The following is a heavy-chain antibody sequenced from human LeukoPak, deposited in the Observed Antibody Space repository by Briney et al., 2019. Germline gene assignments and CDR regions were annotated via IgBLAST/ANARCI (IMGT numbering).Heavy chain of an antibody. D-gene: IGHD3-10*01. Sequence: SETLSLTCAVYGGSFSGYYWSWIRQPPGKGLEWIGEINHSGSTNYNPSLKSRVTISVDTSKNQFSLKLSSVTAADTAVYYCARATSITHAFDIWGQGTMVTVSS. V-gene: IGHV4-34*01. CDR2: INHSGST. CDR3: ARATSITHAFDI. J-gene: IGHJ3*02. CDR1: GGSFSGYY.